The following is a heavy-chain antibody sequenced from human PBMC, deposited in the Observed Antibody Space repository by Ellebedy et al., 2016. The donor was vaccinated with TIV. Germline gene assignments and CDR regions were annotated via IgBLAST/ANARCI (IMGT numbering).Heavy chain of an antibody. D-gene: IGHD6-19*01. J-gene: IGHJ4*02. Sequence: GESLKISCAASGFTFSSYAMGWVRQAPGKGLEWVSAISGSGDITHYADSVRGRLTISRDNSKNTLYLQMNSLRAEDTAVYYCANLSYNSGWYFDYWGRGTLVTVSS. CDR3: ANLSYNSGWYFDY. CDR2: ISGSGDIT. V-gene: IGHV3-23*01. CDR1: GFTFSSYA.